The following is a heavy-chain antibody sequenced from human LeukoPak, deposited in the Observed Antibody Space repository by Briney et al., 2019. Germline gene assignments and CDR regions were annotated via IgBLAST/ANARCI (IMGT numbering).Heavy chain of an antibody. CDR2: IYYSGST. CDR3: ARDRSGSYLFDY. V-gene: IGHV4-59*01. J-gene: IGHJ4*02. Sequence: SETLSLTCTVSGGSISSYYWSWIRQPPGKGLEWIGYIYYSGSTNYNPSLKSRVTISVDTSKNQSSLKLSSVTAADTAVYYCARDRSGSYLFDYWGQGTLVTVSS. CDR1: GGSISSYY. D-gene: IGHD1-26*01.